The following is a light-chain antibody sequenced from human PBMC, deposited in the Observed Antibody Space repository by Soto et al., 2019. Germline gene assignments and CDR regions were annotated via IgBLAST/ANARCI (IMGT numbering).Light chain of an antibody. Sequence: QSALTQPASVSGSPGQSITISCTGTSSDLGSYNLVSWYQHHQGKAPKLIIYEATKRPSGISSRFSGSKSGYTASLTISGLQAEDEAFYSCFSYAGRDTLVVSGGGTKLTVL. CDR3: FSYAGRDTLVV. V-gene: IGLV2-23*01. CDR1: SSDLGSYNL. CDR2: EAT. J-gene: IGLJ2*01.